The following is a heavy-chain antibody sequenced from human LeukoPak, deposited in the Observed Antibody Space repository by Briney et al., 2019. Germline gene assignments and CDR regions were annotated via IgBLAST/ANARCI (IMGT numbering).Heavy chain of an antibody. V-gene: IGHV3-30*18. D-gene: IGHD3-16*01. CDR2: VSYDGTNK. CDR1: GFTFSSYG. J-gene: IGHJ6*02. CDR3: AKDRGGDYEFSYYYGMDV. Sequence: PGGSLRLSCTASGFTFSSYGMHWVRQAPGKGLEWVAVVSYDGTNKVYADSVKGRFTISRDKSKNTLFLEMNSLRAEDTAVYYCAKDRGGDYEFSYYYGMDVWGQGTTVTVSS.